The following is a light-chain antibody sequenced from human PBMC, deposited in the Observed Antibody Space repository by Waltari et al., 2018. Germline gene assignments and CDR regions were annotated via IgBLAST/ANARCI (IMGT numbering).Light chain of an antibody. V-gene: IGLV2-23*01. CDR2: EGS. CDR3: CSYAGSSTLV. Sequence: QSALTQPASVSGSPGQSITISCTGTSSYVGSYNLVSWYHQHPGKAPKLMIYEGSKRPSGVSNRFSGSKSGNTASLTISGLQAEDEADYYCCSYAGSSTLVFGGGTKLTVL. J-gene: IGLJ3*02. CDR1: SSYVGSYNL.